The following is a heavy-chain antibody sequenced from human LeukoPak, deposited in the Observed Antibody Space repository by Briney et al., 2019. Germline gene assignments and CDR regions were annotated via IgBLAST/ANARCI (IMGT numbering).Heavy chain of an antibody. CDR3: ARKATTGPTKAAFDI. CDR1: GASIRSGDYY. CDR2: IYDSGST. Sequence: PSQTLSLTCTVSGASIRSGDYYWSWIRQPPGKGLEWIGYIYDSGSTYYNPSLKSRITISVDTSENRFSLKLSSVTAVDTAVYYCARKATTGPTKAAFDIWGQGTMVTVSS. V-gene: IGHV4-30-4*01. D-gene: IGHD4-17*01. J-gene: IGHJ3*02.